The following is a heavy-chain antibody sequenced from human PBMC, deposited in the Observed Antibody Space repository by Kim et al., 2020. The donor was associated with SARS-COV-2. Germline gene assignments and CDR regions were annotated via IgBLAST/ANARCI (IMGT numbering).Heavy chain of an antibody. V-gene: IGHV4-31*02. Sequence: LKSRVTNSVDTPKNQFSMKLSSVTAADTAVYYCARATMITFGGVIDHFDYWGQGTLVTVSS. CDR3: ARATMITFGGVIDHFDY. D-gene: IGHD3-16*02. J-gene: IGHJ4*02.